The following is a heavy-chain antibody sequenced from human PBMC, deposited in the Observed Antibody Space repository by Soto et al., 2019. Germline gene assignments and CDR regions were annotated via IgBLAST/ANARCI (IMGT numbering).Heavy chain of an antibody. V-gene: IGHV1-69*01. D-gene: IGHD3-9*01. CDR3: ARVLRYFDWLSPEGAFDI. J-gene: IGHJ3*02. CDR2: IIPIFGTA. Sequence: QVQLVQSGAEVKKPGSSVKVSCKASGGTFSSYAISWVRQAPGQGLEWMGGIIPIFGTANYAQKFQGRVTITADESTSTAYMELSSLRSEDTAVYYCARVLRYFDWLSPEGAFDIWGQGTMVTVSS. CDR1: GGTFSSYA.